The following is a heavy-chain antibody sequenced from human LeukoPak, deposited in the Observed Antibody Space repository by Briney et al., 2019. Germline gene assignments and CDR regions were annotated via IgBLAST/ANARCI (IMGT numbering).Heavy chain of an antibody. CDR2: IYYSGST. D-gene: IGHD4-17*01. CDR3: ASAGDYEGWFDP. J-gene: IGHJ5*02. Sequence: SETLSLTCTVSGGSISSYYWSWIRQPPGKGLEWIGYIYYSGSTNYNPSLKSRVTTSVDTSKNQFSLKLSSVTAADTAVYYCASAGDYEGWFDPWGQGTLVTVSS. V-gene: IGHV4-59*01. CDR1: GGSISSYY.